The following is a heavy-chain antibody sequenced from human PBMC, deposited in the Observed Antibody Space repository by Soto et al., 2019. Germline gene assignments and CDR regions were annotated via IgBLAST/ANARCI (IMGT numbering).Heavy chain of an antibody. Sequence: ASVKVSCKASGYTFTSYGSSWVRQAPGQGLEWMGWISGYNGNTNFAQKLQGRVTMTTDTSTSTAYMELRSLRSDDTAVYYCARDAGVRGLISMGVWGQGTTVTVSS. V-gene: IGHV1-18*01. J-gene: IGHJ6*02. CDR2: ISGYNGNT. CDR3: ARDAGVRGLISMGV. D-gene: IGHD3-10*01. CDR1: GYTFTSYG.